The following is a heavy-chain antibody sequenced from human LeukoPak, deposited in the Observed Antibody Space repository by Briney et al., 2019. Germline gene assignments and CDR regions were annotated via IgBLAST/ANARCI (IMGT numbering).Heavy chain of an antibody. CDR2: IIPIFGTA. V-gene: IGHV1-69*06. CDR1: GGTFSSYA. CDR3: ARGKRNYYDSSGSDAFDI. Sequence: GASVKVSCKASGGTFSSYAISWVRQAPGQGLEWMGGIIPIFGTANYAQKFQGRVTITADKSTSTAYMELSSLRSEDTAVYYCARGKRNYYDSSGSDAFDIWGQGTMVTVSS. D-gene: IGHD3-22*01. J-gene: IGHJ3*02.